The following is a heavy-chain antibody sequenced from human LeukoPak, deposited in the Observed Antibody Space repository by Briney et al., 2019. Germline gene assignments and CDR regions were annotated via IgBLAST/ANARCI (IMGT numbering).Heavy chain of an antibody. CDR1: GASISGSGYY. CDR2: IYYTGNT. J-gene: IGHJ4*02. CDR3: AKSGGYGLIDY. V-gene: IGHV4-39*01. D-gene: IGHD1-26*01. Sequence: SETLSLTCAVSGASISGSGYYLGWIRQPPGKGLEWIGDIYYTGNTYYNASLQSRVTISIDTSKNQFSLRLNSVTAADTAMYYCAKSGGYGLIDYWGQGTLVTVSS.